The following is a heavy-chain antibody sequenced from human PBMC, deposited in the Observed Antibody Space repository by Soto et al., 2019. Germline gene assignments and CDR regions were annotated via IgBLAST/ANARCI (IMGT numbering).Heavy chain of an antibody. CDR2: FKSKTDGGTT. V-gene: IGHV3-15*07. Sequence: GSPRLSCASSGLTFCNSVVAGLRKAQGKGWGWVVRFKSKTDGGTTDYAAPVKGRYTISRDDSKNTLYLQMNSLKTEDTAVYYCTTDRTYYFDSSGPDYYYYSGMDVWGQGTTVTVTS. J-gene: IGHJ6*02. CDR1: GLTFCNSV. CDR3: TTDRTYYFDSSGPDYYYYSGMDV. D-gene: IGHD3-22*01.